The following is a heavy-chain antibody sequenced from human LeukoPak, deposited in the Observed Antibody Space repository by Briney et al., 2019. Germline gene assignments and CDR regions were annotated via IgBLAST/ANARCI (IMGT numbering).Heavy chain of an antibody. Sequence: LAGGSLRLSCAASGFTFSSYGMHWVRQAPGEGLEWVAVISYDGSNKYYADSVKGRFIISRDNSKLYLQMNSLRAEDTAVYFCAKKGYSYGWRDSYYFDYWGQGTLVTVSS. D-gene: IGHD6-19*01. J-gene: IGHJ4*02. V-gene: IGHV3-30*18. CDR2: ISYDGSNK. CDR1: GFTFSSYG. CDR3: AKKGYSYGWRDSYYFDY.